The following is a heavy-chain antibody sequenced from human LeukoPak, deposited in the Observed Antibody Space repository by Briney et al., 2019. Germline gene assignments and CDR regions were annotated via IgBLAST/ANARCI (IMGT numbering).Heavy chain of an antibody. V-gene: IGHV3-48*03. Sequence: PGGSLRLSCAASGFTFSSYEMNWVRQAPGKGLEWVSYISSSGSTIYYADSVKGRFTISRDNAKNSLYLQMNSLRAEDTAVYYCARVEDIVVALFDYWGQGTLVTVSS. D-gene: IGHD2-2*01. J-gene: IGHJ4*02. CDR1: GFTFSSYE. CDR3: ARVEDIVVALFDY. CDR2: ISSSGSTI.